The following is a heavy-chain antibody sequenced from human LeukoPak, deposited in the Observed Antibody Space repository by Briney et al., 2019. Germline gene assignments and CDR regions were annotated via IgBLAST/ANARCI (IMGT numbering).Heavy chain of an antibody. J-gene: IGHJ3*02. D-gene: IGHD3-22*01. Sequence: GRSLRLSSAATVFTFYDHAMHWVPQAPGKCLEWVTRISGNSGSVDYADSVKGRFAISRDNAKNSLYLQMYSLRAEDTALYSCAKSTGPLSYYDSGWDIWGQGTMVTVSS. V-gene: IGHV3-9*01. CDR1: VFTFYDHA. CDR2: ISGNSGSV. CDR3: AKSTGPLSYYDSGWDI.